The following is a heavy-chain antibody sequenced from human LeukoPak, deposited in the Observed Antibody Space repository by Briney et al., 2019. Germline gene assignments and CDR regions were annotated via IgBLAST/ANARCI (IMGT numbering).Heavy chain of an antibody. J-gene: IGHJ5*02. CDR2: IYHSGST. CDR1: GYSISSGYY. CDR3: ARAGEPIRTIFAPHNWFDP. D-gene: IGHD3-3*01. Sequence: PSETLSLTCTVSGYSISSGYYWGWIRQPPGKGLEWIGSIYHSGSTYYNPSLKSRVTISVDTSKNQFSLKLSSVTAADTAVYYCARAGEPIRTIFAPHNWFDPWGQGTLVTVSS. V-gene: IGHV4-38-2*02.